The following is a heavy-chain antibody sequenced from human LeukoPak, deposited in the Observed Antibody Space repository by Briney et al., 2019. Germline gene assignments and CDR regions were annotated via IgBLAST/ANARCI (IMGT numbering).Heavy chain of an antibody. J-gene: IGHJ4*02. D-gene: IGHD5-12*01. V-gene: IGHV3-48*01. CDR1: GFPFIEYS. CDR2: IGVDSGNT. CDR3: ARHAYSGYEIDY. Sequence: PGGSLRLSCTASGFPFIEYSMNWVRQVPGKGLEWISYIGVDSGNTKYADSVRGRFTISADKAKNSLYLQMNSLRVEDTAVYYCARHAYSGYEIDYWGQGTLVTVSS.